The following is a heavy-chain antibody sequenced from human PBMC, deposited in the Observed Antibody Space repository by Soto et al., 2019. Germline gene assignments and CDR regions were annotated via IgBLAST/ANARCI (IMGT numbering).Heavy chain of an antibody. V-gene: IGHV5-51*01. CDR1: GYSFTSYW. Sequence: GESLKISCKGSGYSFTSYWIGWVRQMPGKGLEWMGIIYPGDSDTRYSPSFQGQVTISADKSISTAYLQWSSLKASDTAMYYCARHNQRTATYRPNVMDVWGQGTTVTVSS. D-gene: IGHD1-26*01. CDR2: IYPGDSDT. J-gene: IGHJ6*02. CDR3: ARHNQRTATYRPNVMDV.